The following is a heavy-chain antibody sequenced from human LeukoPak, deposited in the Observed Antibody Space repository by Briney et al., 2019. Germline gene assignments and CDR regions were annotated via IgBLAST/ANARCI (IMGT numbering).Heavy chain of an antibody. J-gene: IGHJ5*01. CDR1: GGSISSYY. CDR3: ARDSYYYDSSGYSSITPDS. D-gene: IGHD3-22*01. CDR2: IYTSGST. Sequence: PSETLSLTCTVSGGSISSYYWSWIRQPAGKGLEWIGRIYTSGSTNYNPSLKSRVTMSVETYKNQFSLKLNSVTAADTAVYYCARDSYYYDSSGYSSITPDSWGQGTLVTVSS. V-gene: IGHV4-4*07.